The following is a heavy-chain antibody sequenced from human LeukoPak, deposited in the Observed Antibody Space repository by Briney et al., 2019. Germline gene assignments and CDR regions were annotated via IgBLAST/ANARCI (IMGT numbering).Heavy chain of an antibody. V-gene: IGHV3-33*01. CDR1: GFTFSSYG. CDR3: ARAGIAAAEGFDP. J-gene: IGHJ5*02. CDR2: IWYDGSNK. D-gene: IGHD6-13*01. Sequence: GGSLGLSGAASGFTFSSYGMHGVGQAPGKGLEGVAVIWYDGSNKYYADSVKGRFTISRDNSKNTLYLQMNSLRAEDTAVYYCARAGIAAAEGFDPWGQGTLVTVSS.